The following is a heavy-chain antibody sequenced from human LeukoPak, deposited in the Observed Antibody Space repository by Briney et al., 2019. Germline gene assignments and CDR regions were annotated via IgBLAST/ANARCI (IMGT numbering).Heavy chain of an antibody. CDR2: IKEDGSQA. CDR1: GFTFSSYS. CDR3: ARQRF. V-gene: IGHV3-7*01. D-gene: IGHD5-24*01. Sequence: GGSLRLSCAASGFTFSSYSMNWVRQAPGKGLEWVANIKEDGSQAYYVDSVKGRFTISRDNAKNSLYLQMNCLRDEDTAVYYCARQRFRGQGTLVTVSS. J-gene: IGHJ4*02.